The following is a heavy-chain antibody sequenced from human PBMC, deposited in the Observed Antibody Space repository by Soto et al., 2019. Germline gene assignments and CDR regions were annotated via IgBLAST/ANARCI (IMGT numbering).Heavy chain of an antibody. CDR3: ASTYYDYVWGSYRHPRFDY. D-gene: IGHD3-16*02. CDR2: IIPIFGTA. J-gene: IGHJ4*02. CDR1: GGTFSSYA. Sequence: QVQLVQSGAEVKKPGSSVKVSCKASGGTFSSYAISWVRQAPGQGVEWMGGIIPIFGTANYAQKFQGRVTITADESTSTAYMELSSLRSEDTAVYYCASTYYDYVWGSYRHPRFDYWGQGTLVTVSS. V-gene: IGHV1-69*01.